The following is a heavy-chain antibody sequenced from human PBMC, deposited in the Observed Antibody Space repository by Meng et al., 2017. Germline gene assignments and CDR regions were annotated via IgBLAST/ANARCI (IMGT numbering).Heavy chain of an antibody. V-gene: IGHV4-34*01. CDR3: ARGPTTMAHDFDY. CDR1: GGSFSDYY. Sequence: QVQLHPWGAGLLKPSETLSLTCVVSGGSFSDYYWSWIRQPQGKGLEWIGEINHSGSTNYNPSLESRATISVDTSQNNLSLKLSSVTAADSAVYYCARGPTTMAHDFDYWGQGTLVTVSS. J-gene: IGHJ4*02. CDR2: INHSGST. D-gene: IGHD4-11*01.